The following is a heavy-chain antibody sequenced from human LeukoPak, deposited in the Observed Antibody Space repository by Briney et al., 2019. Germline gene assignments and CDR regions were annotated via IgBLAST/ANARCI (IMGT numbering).Heavy chain of an antibody. CDR2: VSAYADNA. Sequence: GASVKVSCKASGYIFTSYGISWVRQAPGQGLEWVGWVSAYADNANYVQKFQGRVTMTTDTSTSTAYMELRSLRSDDTAVYYCARDCIGCQGFDYWGQGTLVTVSS. CDR1: GYIFTSYG. D-gene: IGHD2-15*01. CDR3: ARDCIGCQGFDY. J-gene: IGHJ4*02. V-gene: IGHV1-18*01.